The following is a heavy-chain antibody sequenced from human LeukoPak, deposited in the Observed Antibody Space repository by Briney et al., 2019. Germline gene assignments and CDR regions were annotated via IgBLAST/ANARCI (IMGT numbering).Heavy chain of an antibody. J-gene: IGHJ4*02. Sequence: PGGSLRLSCAASGFAFSDYYMSWIRQAPGKGLEWVSYISSSGSTIYYADSVKGRFTISRDNAKNSLYLQMNSLRTEDTAVYYCARGVGYDFWSGYHFDYWGQGTLVTVSS. CDR3: ARGVGYDFWSGYHFDY. CDR2: ISSSGSTI. V-gene: IGHV3-11*04. CDR1: GFAFSDYY. D-gene: IGHD3-3*01.